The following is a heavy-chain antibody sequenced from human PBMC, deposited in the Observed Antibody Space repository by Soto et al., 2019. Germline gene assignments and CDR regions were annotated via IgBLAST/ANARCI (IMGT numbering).Heavy chain of an antibody. CDR1: GGTFSSYA. CDR3: GRATTGLVAATLFYYYGMDV. D-gene: IGHD2-15*01. CDR2: IIPIFGTA. J-gene: IGHJ6*02. V-gene: IGHV1-69*01. Sequence: QVQLVQSGAEVKKPGSSVKVSCKASGGTFSSYAISWVRQAPGQGLEWMGGIIPIFGTANYAQKFQGRVTITADEATSTAYMELSSLRAEATAVYYCGRATTGLVAATLFYYYGMDVWGQGTTVTDSS.